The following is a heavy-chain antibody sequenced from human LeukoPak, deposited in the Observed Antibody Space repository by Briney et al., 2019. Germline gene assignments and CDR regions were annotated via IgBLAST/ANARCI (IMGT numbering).Heavy chain of an antibody. Sequence: PSGTLSLTCDVSGGSISSTYWWTWVRQSPGKGLEWIGEIYHSGFTNYNPSLKSRVTISVDTSKNQFSLKLSSVTAADTAVYYCARGPPYIVVVTAIGFFDYWGQGTLVTVSS. D-gene: IGHD2-21*02. CDR1: GGSISSTYW. V-gene: IGHV4-4*02. CDR2: IYHSGFT. CDR3: ARGPPYIVVVTAIGFFDY. J-gene: IGHJ4*02.